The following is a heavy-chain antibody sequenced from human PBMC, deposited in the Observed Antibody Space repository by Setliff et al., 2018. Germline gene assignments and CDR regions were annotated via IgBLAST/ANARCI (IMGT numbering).Heavy chain of an antibody. CDR2: IRSKAYGGTP. V-gene: IGHV3-49*04. J-gene: IGHJ6*03. CDR1: GFTFGAYA. CDR3: TREASVDFWSGYPYYYYMDV. D-gene: IGHD3-3*01. Sequence: PGGSLRLSCAASGFTFGAYAMSWVRQAPGKGLEWVGFIRSKAYGGTPEYAASVKGRFTISRDDSKSIAYRQMNSLKTEDTAVYYCTREASVDFWSGYPYYYYMDVWGKGTTVTVSS.